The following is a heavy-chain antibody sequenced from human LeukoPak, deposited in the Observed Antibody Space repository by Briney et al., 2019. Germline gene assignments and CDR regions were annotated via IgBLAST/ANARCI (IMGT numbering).Heavy chain of an antibody. Sequence: PGGSLRLSCAASGFTFSSYWMNWVRQAPGKGLEWVANIKQDGSKKSYVDSVKGRFTISRDNSKNTLYLQMNSLRAEDTAVYYCASVITSYYYYYGMDVWGQGTTVTVSS. D-gene: IGHD3-22*01. V-gene: IGHV3-7*01. CDR2: IKQDGSKK. CDR1: GFTFSSYW. J-gene: IGHJ6*02. CDR3: ASVITSYYYYYGMDV.